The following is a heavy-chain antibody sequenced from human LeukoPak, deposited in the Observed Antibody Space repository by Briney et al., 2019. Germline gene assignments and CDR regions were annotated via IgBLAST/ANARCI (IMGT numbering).Heavy chain of an antibody. V-gene: IGHV3-7*05. CDR2: IKQDGSEK. CDR3: AKKLMVYANVPFDY. CDR1: GFTFSNYW. J-gene: IGHJ4*02. D-gene: IGHD2-8*01. Sequence: PGGSLRLSCAASGFTFSNYWMTWVRQAPGKGLEWVANIKQDGSEKYYVDSVKGRFTISRDNAKNSLYLQMNSLRAEDTAVYYCAKKLMVYANVPFDYWGQGTLVTVSS.